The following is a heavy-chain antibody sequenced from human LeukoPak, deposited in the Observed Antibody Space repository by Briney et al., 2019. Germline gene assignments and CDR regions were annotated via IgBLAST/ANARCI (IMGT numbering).Heavy chain of an antibody. D-gene: IGHD5-18*01. CDR2: IIPIFGIA. CDR3: ARELYSYGQLDAFDI. CDR1: GGTFSSYA. V-gene: IGHV1-69*04. J-gene: IGHJ3*02. Sequence: ASVKVSCKASGGTFSSYAISWVRQAPGQGLEWMGRIIPIFGIANYAQKFQGRVTMTTDTSTSTAYMELRSLRSDDTAVYYCARELYSYGQLDAFDIWGQGTMVTVSS.